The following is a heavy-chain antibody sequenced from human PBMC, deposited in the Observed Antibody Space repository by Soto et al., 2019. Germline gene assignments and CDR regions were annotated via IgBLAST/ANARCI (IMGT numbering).Heavy chain of an antibody. J-gene: IGHJ4*02. CDR2: ISYSGST. CDR1: GGSISSDSYY. D-gene: IGHD3-10*01. CDR3: ATYGSGSSFSSDY. V-gene: IGHV4-39*01. Sequence: PSETLSLTCTVSGGSISSDSYYWGWIRQSPEKGLEWIASISYSGSTYYNPTLKSRLIISVDTSKSQFSLKLSSVTAADTAVYYCATYGSGSSFSSDYWGPGTLVTVSS.